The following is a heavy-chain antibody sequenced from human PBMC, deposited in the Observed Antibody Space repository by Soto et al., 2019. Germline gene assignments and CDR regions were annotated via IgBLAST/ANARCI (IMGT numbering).Heavy chain of an antibody. V-gene: IGHV1-46*01. J-gene: IGHJ3*02. CDR1: GYTFTSYH. D-gene: IGHD2-15*01. Sequence: QVQLVQSGAEVKKPGASVKVPCKASGYTFTSYHMNWVRQAPGQGLEWMGTMNPIGGSTTYAQKCQGRVTMTRDTSTSTVYMELSSLRSEDTAMYYCARGWGGNARGAFDIWGQGTMVTVSS. CDR3: ARGWGGNARGAFDI. CDR2: MNPIGGST.